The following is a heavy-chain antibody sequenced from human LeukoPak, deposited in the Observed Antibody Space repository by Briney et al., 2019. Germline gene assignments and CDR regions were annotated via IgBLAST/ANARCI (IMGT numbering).Heavy chain of an antibody. D-gene: IGHD6-19*01. CDR3: ARASAVASTVYYYYAMDV. Sequence: SETLSLTRTVSGGSITSSSYYWGWIRQPPGKGLEWIGSIYYSGSTYYNPSLQSRVTISLDTSKNQFSLNLTSVTAADTAVYYCARASAVASTVYYYYAMDVWGQGTTVTVSS. V-gene: IGHV4-39*07. CDR1: GGSITSSSYY. J-gene: IGHJ6*02. CDR2: IYYSGST.